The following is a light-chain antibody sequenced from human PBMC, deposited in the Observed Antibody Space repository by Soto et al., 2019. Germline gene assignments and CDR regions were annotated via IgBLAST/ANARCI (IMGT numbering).Light chain of an antibody. CDR3: MQSLQTQWT. CDR2: LGS. CDR1: QSLLHRNGYNY. V-gene: IGKV2-28*01. Sequence: EIVMTQSPLSLPVTPGEPAAISCRSSQSLLHRNGYNYLDWYLQKPGQSPQLLIYLGSNRASGVPGRFSGSGSGTDFTLKISRVEAEDVGVYYCMQSLQTQWTFGQGTKVEI. J-gene: IGKJ1*01.